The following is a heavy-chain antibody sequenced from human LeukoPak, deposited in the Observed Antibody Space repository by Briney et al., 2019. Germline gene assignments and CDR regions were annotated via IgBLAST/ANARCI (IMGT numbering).Heavy chain of an antibody. CDR3: AKDQYSSGWYPGGWVY. V-gene: IGHV3-30*18. CDR1: GFTFSSYG. CDR2: ISYDGSNK. D-gene: IGHD6-19*01. Sequence: PGGSLRLSCAASGFTFSSYGMHWVRQAPGKGLEWVAVISYDGSNKYYADSVKGRFTISRDNSKNTLYLQMNSLRAEDTAVYYCAKDQYSSGWYPGGWVYWGQGTLVTVSS. J-gene: IGHJ4*02.